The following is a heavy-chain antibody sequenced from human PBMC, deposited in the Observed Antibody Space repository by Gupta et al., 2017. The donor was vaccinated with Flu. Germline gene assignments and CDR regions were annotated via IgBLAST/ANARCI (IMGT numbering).Heavy chain of an antibody. CDR1: GFTFRSYW. CDR3: VRNRGWQQFDY. CDR2: IAADDSVK. D-gene: IGHD3-10*01. Sequence: EEQLVESGGGWVQPGGSLRLSCAVSGFTFRSYWMDWVRQAPGKGLEWVANIAADDSVKNYADSVKGRFTISRDDAKNSLYLQMNSLRAEDTAVYYCVRNRGWQQFDYWGQGALVTVSS. V-gene: IGHV3-7*01. J-gene: IGHJ4*02.